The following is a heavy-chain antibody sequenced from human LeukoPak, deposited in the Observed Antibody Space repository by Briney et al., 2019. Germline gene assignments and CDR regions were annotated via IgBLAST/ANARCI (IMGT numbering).Heavy chain of an antibody. CDR1: GFTFSSYG. CDR2: IRYDGSNK. CDR3: AKGDLYYYYMDV. Sequence: GGSLRLSCAASGFTFSSYGMHWVRQAPGKGLEWVAFIRYDGSNKYYADSVKGRFTISRDNSKNTLYLQMNSLRAEDTVVYYCAKGDLYYYYMDVWGKGTTVTVSS. V-gene: IGHV3-30*02. J-gene: IGHJ6*03. D-gene: IGHD5-24*01.